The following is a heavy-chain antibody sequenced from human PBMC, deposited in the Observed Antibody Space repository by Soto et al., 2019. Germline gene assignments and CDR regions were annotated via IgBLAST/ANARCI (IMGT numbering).Heavy chain of an antibody. D-gene: IGHD1-26*01. Sequence: EVQLVESGGGLVQPGRSLRLSCAASGFTFDDYAMHWVRQAPGKGLEWVSGISCNSGSIGYADSVKGRFTISRDNAKNSLYLQVTSLRAEERALYYCAKLPEPHMWGAPPNDYWGQGTLVTVSS. CDR2: ISCNSGSI. CDR1: GFTFDDYA. V-gene: IGHV3-9*01. CDR3: AKLPEPHMWGAPPNDY. J-gene: IGHJ4*02.